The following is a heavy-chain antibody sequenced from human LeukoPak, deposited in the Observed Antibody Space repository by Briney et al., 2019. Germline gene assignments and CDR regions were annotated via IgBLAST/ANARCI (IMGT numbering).Heavy chain of an antibody. Sequence: SESLSLTCTVCGGSISRYYWSWLRQSAGRGLAGMGYIYYSGWTNYNPSLQSGVTISVDTSKNQFFLKLSSVPAARPAVYYCARHHSRIWYYLDYWGQGGLLTVSS. CDR2: IYYSGWT. CDR1: GGSISRYY. V-gene: IGHV4-59*08. D-gene: IGHD6-13*01. CDR3: ARHHSRIWYYLDY. J-gene: IGHJ4*02.